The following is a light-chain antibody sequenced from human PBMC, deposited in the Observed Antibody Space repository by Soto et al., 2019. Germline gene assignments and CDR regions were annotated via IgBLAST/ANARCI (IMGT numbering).Light chain of an antibody. CDR2: GAS. V-gene: IGKV3-20*01. Sequence: ESVLTQSPCTLYLSPWEKATLSCMASQSVSSSYLAWYQQKPGQAPRLLIYGASSRATGIPDRFSGSGSGTDFTLTVSRLEPEDFAVYYCQQFGSSSWTFGQGTKV. CDR1: QSVSSSY. J-gene: IGKJ1*01. CDR3: QQFGSSSWT.